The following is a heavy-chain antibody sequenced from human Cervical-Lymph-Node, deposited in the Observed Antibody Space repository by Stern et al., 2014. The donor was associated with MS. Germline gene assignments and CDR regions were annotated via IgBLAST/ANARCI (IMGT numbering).Heavy chain of an antibody. J-gene: IGHJ3*02. V-gene: IGHV3-21*01. Sequence: EMQLVESGGGLVKPGGSLRLSCAASGFTFSSYSMNWVRQAPGKGLEWVACISSSSGYICYAHAVQGRFTMSSDHSKNSVYLKLNSLRAEDTAVYYCARDGEDKDSSGYYDDAFDIWGQGTMVTVSS. CDR1: GFTFSSYS. CDR3: ARDGEDKDSSGYYDDAFDI. CDR2: ISSSSGYI. D-gene: IGHD3-22*01.